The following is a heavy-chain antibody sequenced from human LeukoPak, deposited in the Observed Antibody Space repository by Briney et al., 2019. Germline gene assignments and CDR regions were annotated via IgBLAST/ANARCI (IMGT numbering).Heavy chain of an antibody. CDR3: ARATPRTRYFDL. V-gene: IGHV1-69*05. CDR1: GGTFSSYA. J-gene: IGHJ2*01. CDR2: IIPIFGTA. Sequence: SVKVSCKASGGTFSSYAISWVRQAPGQGLEWMGGIIPIFGTANYAQKFQGRVTITTDESTSTAYMELSSLRSEDTAVYYCARATPRTRYFDLWGRGTLVTVSS. D-gene: IGHD1-1*01.